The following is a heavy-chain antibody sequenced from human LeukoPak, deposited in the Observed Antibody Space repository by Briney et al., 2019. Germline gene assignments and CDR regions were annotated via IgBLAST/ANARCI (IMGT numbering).Heavy chain of an antibody. CDR3: ARVSPSKWYIVSYSFDY. J-gene: IGHJ4*02. Sequence: SETLSLTCTVAGDSNSSYYWSWIRQPPGKGLEWIGYIDYSGSTNSNPSLKSRVTISVDTSKNLFSLKLSSVTAADTAVYYCARVSPSKWYIVSYSFDYWGQGTLVTVSS. CDR2: IDYSGST. V-gene: IGHV4-59*01. D-gene: IGHD2-21*01. CDR1: GDSNSSYY.